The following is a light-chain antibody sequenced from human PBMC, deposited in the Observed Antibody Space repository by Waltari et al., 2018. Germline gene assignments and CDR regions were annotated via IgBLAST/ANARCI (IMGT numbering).Light chain of an antibody. CDR3: FSYTASDAWL. Sequence: QSALTQPASVSGSPGQSITISCTGSSGDVGGYNSVPWYQQYPGSAPKLIIYDVNKRPSGVSYRFSGSKSGNTASLTISGLQGEDEADYYCFSYTASDAWLFGGGTKLTVL. V-gene: IGLV2-14*01. J-gene: IGLJ3*02. CDR2: DVN. CDR1: SGDVGGYNS.